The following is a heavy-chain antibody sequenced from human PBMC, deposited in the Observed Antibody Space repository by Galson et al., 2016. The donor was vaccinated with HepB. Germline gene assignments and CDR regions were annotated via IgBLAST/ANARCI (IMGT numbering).Heavy chain of an antibody. J-gene: IGHJ6*02. CDR2: ICHGGST. Sequence: SETLSLTCAVSGDSISSYTCWTWVRQPPGRGLDWIGEICHGGSTNYNPSLKSRVTISVDKSKNHFSLEMSSMTAADTAVYYCTREKTEGILEVPAAHYGLDVWGLGTTVTVSS. CDR3: TREKTEGILEVPAAHYGLDV. V-gene: IGHV4-4*02. CDR1: GDSISSYTC. D-gene: IGHD2-2*01.